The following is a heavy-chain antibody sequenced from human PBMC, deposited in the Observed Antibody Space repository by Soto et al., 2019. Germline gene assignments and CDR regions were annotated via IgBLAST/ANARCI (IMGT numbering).Heavy chain of an antibody. CDR2: IYYSGST. D-gene: IGHD3-10*01. Sequence: LSLPCAVHGGSFSSYYWGWVRQPPGKGLGGIGRIYYSGSTYYNPSLKSRVTISVDTSKNQFSLKLSSVTAADTAVYYCARRLWFGELTPSYNWFDPWGQGTLVTVSS. J-gene: IGHJ5*02. CDR1: GGSFSSYY. CDR3: ARRLWFGELTPSYNWFDP. V-gene: IGHV4-39*01.